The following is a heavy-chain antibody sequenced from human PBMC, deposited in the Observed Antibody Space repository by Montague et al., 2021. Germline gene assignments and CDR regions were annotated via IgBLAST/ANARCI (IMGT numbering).Heavy chain of an antibody. CDR1: GGSISSGGFY. J-gene: IGHJ4*02. CDR3: ARSGGYCSGGRCDTFDY. CDR2: IYDGGST. V-gene: IGHV4-31*03. D-gene: IGHD2-15*01. Sequence: TLSLTCSVSGGSISSGGFYWSWIRQHPGKGPEWIGSIYDGGSTNYNPSLKSRLTLSRDTSKNQVSLRLTSVTAAETAVYYCARSGGYCSGGRCDTFDYWGKRTLVTVSS.